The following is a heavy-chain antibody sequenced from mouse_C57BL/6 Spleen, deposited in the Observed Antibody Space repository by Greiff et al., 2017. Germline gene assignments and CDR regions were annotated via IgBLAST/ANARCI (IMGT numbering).Heavy chain of an antibody. V-gene: IGHV1-52*01. CDR2: IDPSDSET. CDR3: ARGSGLYYTLAY. Sequence: VQLQQPGAELVRPGSSVKLSCKASGYTFTSYWMHWVKQRPIQGLEWIGNIDPSDSETHYNQKFKDKATLTVDKSSSTAYMQLSSLTSEDSAVYYCARGSGLYYTLAYWGQGTLVTVSA. J-gene: IGHJ3*01. CDR1: GYTFTSYW. D-gene: IGHD2-1*01.